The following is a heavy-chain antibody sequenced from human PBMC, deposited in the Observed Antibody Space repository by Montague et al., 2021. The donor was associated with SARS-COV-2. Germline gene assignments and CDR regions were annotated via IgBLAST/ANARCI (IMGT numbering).Heavy chain of an antibody. Sequence: SETLSLTCTVSNGSINSYYWSWVRQPPGKGLEWIGEINHRGTSNYNPSLKSRISISVDTSKNQFSLYLGSVTAADTAVYYCARGRQHFNMIVVVMTGGVYYFDYWAQGTLVTVSS. CDR3: ARGRQHFNMIVVVMTGGVYYFDY. CDR1: NGSINSYY. D-gene: IGHD3-22*01. CDR2: INHRGTS. V-gene: IGHV4-34*01. J-gene: IGHJ4*02.